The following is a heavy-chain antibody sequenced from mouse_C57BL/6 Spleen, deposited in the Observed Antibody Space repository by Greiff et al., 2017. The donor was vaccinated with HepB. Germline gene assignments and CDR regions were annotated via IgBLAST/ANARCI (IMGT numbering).Heavy chain of an antibody. J-gene: IGHJ2*01. CDR1: GYTFTSYW. Sequence: VQLQQSGAELVMPGASVKLSCKASGYTFTSYWMHWVKQRPGQGLEWIGEIDPSDSYTNYNQKFKGKSTLTVDKSSSTAYMQLSSLTSEDSAVYYCARGGGRGYWGQGTTLTVSS. D-gene: IGHD3-3*01. CDR3: ARGGGRGY. CDR2: IDPSDSYT. V-gene: IGHV1-69*01.